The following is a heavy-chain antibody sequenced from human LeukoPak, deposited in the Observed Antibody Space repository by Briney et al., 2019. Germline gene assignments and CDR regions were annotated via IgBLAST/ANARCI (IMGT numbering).Heavy chain of an antibody. D-gene: IGHD6-19*01. Sequence: GGSLRLSCAVSGFTISGCWMGWSRQARGKGLEWVASINSEGREGYYADVVKGRFTISRDNAKNSLYLQINSLRAEDTAVYYCVKTIAVAGKETLVFDYWGQGTLVTVSS. J-gene: IGHJ4*02. CDR1: GFTISGCW. CDR3: VKTIAVAGKETLVFDY. CDR2: INSEGREG. V-gene: IGHV3-7*03.